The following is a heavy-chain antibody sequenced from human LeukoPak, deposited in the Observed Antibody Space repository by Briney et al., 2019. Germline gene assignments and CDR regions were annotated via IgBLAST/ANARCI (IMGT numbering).Heavy chain of an antibody. CDR1: GGSISSYY. V-gene: IGHV4-59*05. J-gene: IGHJ4*02. Sequence: SETLSLTCTVSGGSISSYYWSWIRQPPGKGLEWIGSIYYSGSTYYNPSLKSRVTISVDTSKNQFSLKLSSVTAADTAVYYCARSSRVYYFDYWGQGTLVTVSS. CDR3: ARSSRVYYFDY. CDR2: IYYSGST. D-gene: IGHD2-2*01.